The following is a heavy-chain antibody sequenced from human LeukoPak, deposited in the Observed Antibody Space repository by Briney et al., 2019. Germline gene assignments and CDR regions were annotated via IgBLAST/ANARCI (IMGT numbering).Heavy chain of an antibody. CDR3: SRDRGGGDIYFDY. Sequence: GGSLRLSCVASGFSLSSYAMNWVRQAPGKGPEWISYISRSGATIYYADSVKGRFTISRDNAKNSLYLQMSSLGAEDTAIYYCSRDRGGGDIYFDYWGQGTLVTVSS. CDR1: GFSLSSYA. D-gene: IGHD2-21*02. V-gene: IGHV3-48*03. CDR2: ISRSGATI. J-gene: IGHJ4*02.